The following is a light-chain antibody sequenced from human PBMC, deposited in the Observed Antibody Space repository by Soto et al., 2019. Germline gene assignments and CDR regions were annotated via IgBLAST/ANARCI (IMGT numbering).Light chain of an antibody. CDR2: DVS. CDR1: SSDVGGYNY. V-gene: IGLV2-14*01. CDR3: SSYTSSSTRG. Sequence: QSVLTQPASVSGSPGQSITISCTGTSSDVGGYNYVSWNQQHPGKAPKLMIYDVSNRPSGVSNRFSGSKSGNTASLTISGLQAEDEADYYCSSYTSSSTRGFGTGTKVTVL. J-gene: IGLJ1*01.